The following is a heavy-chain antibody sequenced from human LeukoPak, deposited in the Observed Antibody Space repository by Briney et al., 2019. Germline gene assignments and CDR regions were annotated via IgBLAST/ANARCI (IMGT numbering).Heavy chain of an antibody. D-gene: IGHD4/OR15-4a*01. J-gene: IGHJ1*01. V-gene: IGHV4-59*01. CDR1: GASISAYY. Sequence: PSETLSLTCTVSGASISAYYWTWIRQPPGKGLEWIGYIYNSGSTNYNPSLKSRVTMSVDTSKNQFSLKVTSVTPADTAVYSCASVRDQLTYFHHWGQGALATVSS. CDR2: IYNSGST. CDR3: ASVRDQLTYFHH.